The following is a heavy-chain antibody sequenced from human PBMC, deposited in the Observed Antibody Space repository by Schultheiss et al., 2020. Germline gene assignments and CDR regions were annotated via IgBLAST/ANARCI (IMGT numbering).Heavy chain of an antibody. CDR1: GYTFTGYY. Sequence: ASVKVSCKASGYTFTGYYMHWVRQAPGQGLEWVGWINPNSGGTNYAQKFQGRVTMTRDTSINTAYMELSRLRSDDTAVYYCAKDETEWETFDYWGQGTLVNVYS. V-gene: IGHV1-2*02. J-gene: IGHJ4*02. D-gene: IGHD1-26*01. CDR2: INPNSGGT. CDR3: AKDETEWETFDY.